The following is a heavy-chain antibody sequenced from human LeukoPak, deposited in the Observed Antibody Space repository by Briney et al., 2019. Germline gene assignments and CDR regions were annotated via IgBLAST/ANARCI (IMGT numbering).Heavy chain of an antibody. V-gene: IGHV4-30-4*08. D-gene: IGHD4/OR15-4a*01. Sequence: SETLSLTCTVSGDSFSSAYYYWTWVRQPPGKGLEWIGYVYYDGSTYYHPSLQSRLAISVDTSENQFSLNLTSVTAADTAVYYCVRGLTTYSYFFDSWGQGALVTVSS. CDR1: GDSFSSAYYY. J-gene: IGHJ4*02. CDR2: VYYDGST. CDR3: VRGLTTYSYFFDS.